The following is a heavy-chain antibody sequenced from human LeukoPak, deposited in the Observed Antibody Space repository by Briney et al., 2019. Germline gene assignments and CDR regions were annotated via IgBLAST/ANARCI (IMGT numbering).Heavy chain of an antibody. J-gene: IGHJ4*02. Sequence: TCKVSGYTLTELYMHWIRQAPGKGLEWMGGFYPEEGETIDAQKFQRTVTMTEDISTDTAYMELSSLRSEDTAVYYCATFRMTMMVVAPRYFDYWGQGTLVTVSS. D-gene: IGHD3-22*01. CDR1: GYTLTELY. CDR3: ATFRMTMMVVAPRYFDY. V-gene: IGHV1-24*01. CDR2: FYPEEGET.